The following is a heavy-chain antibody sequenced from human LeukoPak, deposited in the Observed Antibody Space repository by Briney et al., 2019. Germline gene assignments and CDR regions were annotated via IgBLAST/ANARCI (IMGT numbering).Heavy chain of an antibody. D-gene: IGHD3-22*01. CDR1: GFTFNTYA. Sequence: GGSLRLSCAASGFTFNTYAMSWVRQAPGKGLEWVSYISSSSSTIYYADSVKGRFTISRDNAKNSLYLQMNSLRDEDTAVYYCAREVNYYDSSGMDVWGQGTTVTVSS. V-gene: IGHV3-48*02. J-gene: IGHJ6*02. CDR2: ISSSSSTI. CDR3: AREVNYYDSSGMDV.